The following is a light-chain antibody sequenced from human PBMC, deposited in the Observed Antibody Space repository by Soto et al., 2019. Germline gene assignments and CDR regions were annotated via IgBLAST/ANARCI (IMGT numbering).Light chain of an antibody. Sequence: DVVMTQTPLSSPVTLGQPASISCRSSESLVHSDGRTYLSWLQQRPGQPPSLLLYLISHRFSGVPDRFSGSGAGTDVTLKISRVEAEDVGVYYCVQLTHFPWTFGQGTKVEIK. CDR1: ESLVHSDGRTY. CDR3: VQLTHFPWT. CDR2: LIS. J-gene: IGKJ1*01. V-gene: IGKV2-24*01.